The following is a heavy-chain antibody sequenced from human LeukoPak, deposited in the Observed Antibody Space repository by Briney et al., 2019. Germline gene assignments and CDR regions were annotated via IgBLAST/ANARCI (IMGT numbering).Heavy chain of an antibody. CDR3: ATDKMVRGGAPKITNGMDV. CDR1: GYTLTELS. V-gene: IGHV1-24*01. Sequence: GASVKVSCKVSGYTLTELSMHWVRQAPGKGLEWMGGFDPEDGETIYAQKFQGRVTMTEDTSTDTAYMELSSLRSEDTAVYYCATDKMVRGGAPKITNGMDVWGQGTTVTVSS. J-gene: IGHJ6*02. CDR2: FDPEDGET. D-gene: IGHD3-10*01.